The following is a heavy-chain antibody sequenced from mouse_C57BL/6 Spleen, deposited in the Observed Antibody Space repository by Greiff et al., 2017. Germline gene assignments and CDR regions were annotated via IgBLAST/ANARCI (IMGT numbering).Heavy chain of an antibody. V-gene: IGHV5-6*02. D-gene: IGHD1-1*01. J-gene: IGHJ2*01. CDR3: ARQGITTVVVPFDY. CDR2: ISSGGSYT. CDR1: GFTFSSYG. Sequence: EVKLVESGGDLVKPGGSLKLSCAASGFTFSSYGMSWVRQTPDKRLEWVATISSGGSYTYYPDSVKGRFTISRDNAKNTLYLQMSSLKSEDTAMYYCARQGITTVVVPFDYWGQGTTLTVSS.